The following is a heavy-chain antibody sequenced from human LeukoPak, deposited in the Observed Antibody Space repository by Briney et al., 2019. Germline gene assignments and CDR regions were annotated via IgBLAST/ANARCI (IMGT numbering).Heavy chain of an antibody. Sequence: ASVKVSCKASGYTFTSYYMHWVRQAPGQGLEWMGWISAYNGNTNYAQKLQGRVTMTTDTSTSTAYMELRSLRSDDTAVYYCAREAYYDSSGTSGYYYGMDVWGQGTTVTVSS. CDR2: ISAYNGNT. V-gene: IGHV1-18*04. D-gene: IGHD3-22*01. CDR3: AREAYYDSSGTSGYYYGMDV. CDR1: GYTFTSYY. J-gene: IGHJ6*02.